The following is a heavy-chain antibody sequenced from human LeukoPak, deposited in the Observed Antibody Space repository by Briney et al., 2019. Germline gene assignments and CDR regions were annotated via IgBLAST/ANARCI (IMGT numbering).Heavy chain of an antibody. D-gene: IGHD2-21*01. CDR3: ARRLVVDSYVLYCMDV. V-gene: IGHV4-39*01. CDR2: IYYTGST. Sequence: SETLSLTCIVSGGSISSSRYYWGWIRQPPGKGLECIGSIYYTGSTYYNPSLKSRITISVDASKNQFSLKLSSVTAADTAMYYCARRLVVDSYVLYCMDVWGQGTTVTVSS. CDR1: GGSISSSRYY. J-gene: IGHJ6*02.